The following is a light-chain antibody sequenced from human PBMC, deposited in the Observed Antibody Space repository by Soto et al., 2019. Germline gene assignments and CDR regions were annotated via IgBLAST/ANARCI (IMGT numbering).Light chain of an antibody. J-gene: IGKJ5*01. CDR2: GAS. CDR3: QQYGSSPH. Sequence: EIVLTQSPGTLSLSPGERATLSCRASQSVSSSSLAWYQQKPGQAPRLLIYGASTRATGIPARFSGSGSGTEFTLTISSLQSEDFAVYYCQQYGSSPHFGQGTRLEIK. V-gene: IGKV3-20*01. CDR1: QSVSSSS.